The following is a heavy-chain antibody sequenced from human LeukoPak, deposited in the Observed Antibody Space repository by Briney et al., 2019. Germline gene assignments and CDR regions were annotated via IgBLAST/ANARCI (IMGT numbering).Heavy chain of an antibody. CDR3: ARGGVGRAFDI. D-gene: IGHD3-3*01. J-gene: IGHJ3*02. CDR2: IYYDGSNK. Sequence: PGRSLRLTCAASGFAFSSYGMHWVRQAPGKGLEWVAVIYYDGSNKYYADSVKGRFTISKDNSMNTLYLQMNSLRAEDTAVYYCARGGVGRAFDIWGQGAMVTVSS. CDR1: GFAFSSYG. V-gene: IGHV3-33*01.